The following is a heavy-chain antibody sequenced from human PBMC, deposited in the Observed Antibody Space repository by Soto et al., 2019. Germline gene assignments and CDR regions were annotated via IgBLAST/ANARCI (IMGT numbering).Heavy chain of an antibody. CDR1: GYTFTRYA. CDR3: AAGDLLAVAGTYYYYGMDV. D-gene: IGHD6-19*01. V-gene: IGHV1-3*01. J-gene: IGHJ6*02. Sequence: GASVKVSCKASGYTFTRYAMHWVRQAPGQRLEWMGWINAGNGNTKYSQKFQGRVTITRDMSTSTAYMELSSLRSEDTAVYYCAAGDLLAVAGTYYYYGMDVWGQGTTVTVSS. CDR2: INAGNGNT.